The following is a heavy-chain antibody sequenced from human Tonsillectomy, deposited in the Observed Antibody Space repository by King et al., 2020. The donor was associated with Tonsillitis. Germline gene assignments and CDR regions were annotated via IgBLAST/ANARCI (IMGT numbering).Heavy chain of an antibody. D-gene: IGHD1-26*01. CDR1: GFTFNTYA. Sequence: VQLVESGGGLVQPGGSLRLSCAGSGFTFNTYAMSWVRQAPGKALEWVSAINGRDDRTFYAVSVKGRFTISRDDSKNTVFVQMNGLTAEDTAVYYCAKESPYSGNYRFYYFDYWGQGTLVTVSS. V-gene: IGHV3-23*04. CDR2: INGRDDRT. J-gene: IGHJ4*02. CDR3: AKESPYSGNYRFYYFDY.